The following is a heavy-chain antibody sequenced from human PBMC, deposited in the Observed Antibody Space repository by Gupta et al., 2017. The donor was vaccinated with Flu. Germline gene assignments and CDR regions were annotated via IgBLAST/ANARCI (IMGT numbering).Heavy chain of an antibody. CDR3: ATRRAGENSLFDYFDY. CDR2: IRQYGAET. D-gene: IGHD3-16*01. Sequence: PGREREWVANIRQYGAETFYVDSVWGRYTISRDDTQNSVFLQMKSMRAEDTAMYYCATRRAGENSLFDYFDYWGQGTLVTVSS. V-gene: IGHV3-7*01. J-gene: IGHJ4*02.